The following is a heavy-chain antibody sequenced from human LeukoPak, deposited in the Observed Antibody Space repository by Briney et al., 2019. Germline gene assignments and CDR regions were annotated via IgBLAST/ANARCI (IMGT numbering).Heavy chain of an antibody. CDR1: GYSFTTYW. CDR2: IDPSDSYT. V-gene: IGHV5-10-1*01. CDR3: ARSAYYYDTSGTS. J-gene: IGHJ4*02. D-gene: IGHD3-22*01. Sequence: GESLKISCEASGYSFTTYWISWVRQMPGKGLEWMGRIDPSDSYTNYSPSFQGHVTISADKSINTAYLQWSSLKASDTAMYYCARSAYYYDTSGTSWGRGTLVIVSS.